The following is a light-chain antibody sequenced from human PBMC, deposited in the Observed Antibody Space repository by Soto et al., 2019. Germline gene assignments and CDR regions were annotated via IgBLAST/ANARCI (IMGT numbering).Light chain of an antibody. CDR1: SSNIETNT. J-gene: IGLJ2*01. Sequence: QSVLTQPPSASGTPGQRVTISCSGSSSNIETNTVDWYQHLPGTAPKVLIFNNNQRPSGVPDRFSGSKSGTSASLAISGLQSEDEADYYCAVWDDSLSGMVFGGGTQLTV. CDR3: AVWDDSLSGMV. V-gene: IGLV1-44*01. CDR2: NNN.